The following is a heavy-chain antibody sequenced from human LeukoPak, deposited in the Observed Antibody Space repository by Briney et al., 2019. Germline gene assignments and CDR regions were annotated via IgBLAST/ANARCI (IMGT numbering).Heavy chain of an antibody. V-gene: IGHV4-59*01. Sequence: SETPSLTCTVSGGSISSYYWSWLRQPPGKGLEWIGFIYYSGITDYNPSLKSRVTISVDTSKNQFSLKLSSVTAADTAVYYCARVRALSYYDSSGDLYYFQYWGQGTLVTVSS. J-gene: IGHJ4*02. CDR3: ARVRALSYYDSSGDLYYFQY. D-gene: IGHD3-22*01. CDR1: GGSISSYY. CDR2: IYYSGIT.